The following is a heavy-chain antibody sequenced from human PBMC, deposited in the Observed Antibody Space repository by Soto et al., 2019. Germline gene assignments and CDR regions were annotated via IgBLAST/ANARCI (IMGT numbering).Heavy chain of an antibody. V-gene: IGHV3-73*01. J-gene: IGHJ6*02. D-gene: IGHD2-15*01. CDR2: IRNKANAYAT. CDR3: TRSLGYCSGSSCYSDYYGMDV. CDR1: GFTFSAST. Sequence: PGGSLRLSCAASGFTFSASTMHWVRQASGKGLEWVGHIRNKANAYATTYAASVKGRFTISRDDSKNTAFLQMNSLKTEDTAVYYCTRSLGYCSGSSCYSDYYGMDVWGQGTTVTVSS.